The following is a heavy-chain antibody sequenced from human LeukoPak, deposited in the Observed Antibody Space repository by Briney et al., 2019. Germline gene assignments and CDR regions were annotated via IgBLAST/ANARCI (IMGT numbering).Heavy chain of an antibody. CDR3: AKVWVPSPWYGGSLDL. V-gene: IGHV3-30*18. CDR2: ITFDGSNK. D-gene: IGHD3-10*01. CDR1: RFALRHYC. Sequence: PGRTLSLSQAVSRFALRHYCMHGVRQAPAKGLVGVAGITFDGSNKYYADSVQGRFFISRDNSKNTLFLLMNSLRAEDTAVYYCAKVWVPSPWYGGSLDLWGQGTMVTVSS. J-gene: IGHJ3*01.